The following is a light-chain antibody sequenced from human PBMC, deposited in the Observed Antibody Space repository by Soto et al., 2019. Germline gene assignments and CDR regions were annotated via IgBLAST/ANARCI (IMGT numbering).Light chain of an antibody. CDR2: GAS. V-gene: IGKV3-15*01. CDR3: KQYNNWSQT. CDR1: QSVSSN. J-gene: IGKJ1*01. Sequence: EIVMTQSPATLSVSPGEGATLSCRASQSVSSNLASYQQKPGQTPRLLIYGASTRATCIPARFSCSGSGTEFTHTVSSLQSEVFAVYDCKQYNNWSQTFGQGTKVEIK.